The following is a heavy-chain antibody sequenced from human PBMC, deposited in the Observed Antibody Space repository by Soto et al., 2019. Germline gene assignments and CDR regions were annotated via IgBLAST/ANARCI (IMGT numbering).Heavy chain of an antibody. CDR1: GDSTSPYY. CDR2: INYTGNT. J-gene: IGHJ4*02. V-gene: IGHV4-59*12. Sequence: SETLSLTCTVSGDSTSPYYWSWIRQPPGKGLEWIGVINYTGNTNYNPSHKSRVTISVDTSKNQFSLKLSSVTAADTAVYYCARVVYSGYDHEYYFDYWGQGTLVTVSS. D-gene: IGHD5-12*01. CDR3: ARVVYSGYDHEYYFDY.